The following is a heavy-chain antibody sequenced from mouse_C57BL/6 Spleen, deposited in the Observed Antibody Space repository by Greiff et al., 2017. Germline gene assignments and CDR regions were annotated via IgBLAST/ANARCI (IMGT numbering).Heavy chain of an antibody. Sequence: EVKLVESGPGLVKPSQSLSLTCSVTGYSITSGYYWNWIRQFPGNKLEWMGYISYDGSNNYNPSLKNRISITRDTSKNQFFLKLNSVTTEDTATYYCAMSDYYGSSEGYFDVWGTGTTVTVSS. CDR3: AMSDYYGSSEGYFDV. J-gene: IGHJ1*03. CDR2: ISYDGSN. V-gene: IGHV3-6*01. D-gene: IGHD1-1*01. CDR1: GYSITSGYY.